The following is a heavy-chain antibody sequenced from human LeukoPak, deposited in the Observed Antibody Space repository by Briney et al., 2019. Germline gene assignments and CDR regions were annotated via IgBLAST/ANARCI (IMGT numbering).Heavy chain of an antibody. CDR1: GYTFTSYD. CDR2: MNPNSGNT. CDR3: ARDLRRRVRGVIYYYGMDV. Sequence: GASVKVSCKASGYTFTSYDINWVRQATGQGLEWMGWMNPNSGNTGYAQKFQGRVTMTRNTSISTAYMELSSLRSEDTAVYYCARDLRRRVRGVIYYYGMDVWGQGTTVTVSS. V-gene: IGHV1-8*01. D-gene: IGHD3-10*01. J-gene: IGHJ6*02.